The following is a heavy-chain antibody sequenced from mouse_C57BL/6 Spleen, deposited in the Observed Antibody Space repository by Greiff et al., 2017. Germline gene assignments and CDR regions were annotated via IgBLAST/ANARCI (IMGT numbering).Heavy chain of an antibody. Sequence: EVKLQESGAELVRPGASVKLSCTASGFNIKDYYMHWVKQRPEQGPEWIGRIDPEDGDTEYAPKFQGKATMTADTSSNTAYLQLSSLTSEDTAVYYCTTYYYGSSSPFDYWGQGTTLTVSS. J-gene: IGHJ2*01. CDR3: TTYYYGSSSPFDY. CDR2: IDPEDGDT. V-gene: IGHV14-1*01. D-gene: IGHD1-1*01. CDR1: GFNIKDYY.